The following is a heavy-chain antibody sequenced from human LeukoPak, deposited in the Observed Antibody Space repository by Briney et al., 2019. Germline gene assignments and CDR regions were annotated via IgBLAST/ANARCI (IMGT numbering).Heavy chain of an antibody. V-gene: IGHV4-34*01. CDR3: ARERTPREHRPAYHYYYMDV. D-gene: IGHD1-14*01. J-gene: IGHJ6*03. Sequence: PSETLSLTCAVYGGSFSGYYWSWIRQPPGKGLEWIGEINHSGSTNYNPSLKSRVTMSVDTSKNQFSLKLSSVTAADTAVYYCARERTPREHRPAYHYYYMDVWGKGTTVTISS. CDR1: GGSFSGYY. CDR2: INHSGST.